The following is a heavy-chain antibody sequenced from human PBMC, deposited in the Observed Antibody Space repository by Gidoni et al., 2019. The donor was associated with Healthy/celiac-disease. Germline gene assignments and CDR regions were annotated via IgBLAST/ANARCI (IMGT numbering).Heavy chain of an antibody. CDR1: GFPFSSYP. CDR3: AKREEYDSSGYYHFPNWYFDL. CDR2: IRGSGGST. J-gene: IGHJ2*01. V-gene: IGHV3-23*01. Sequence: EVQPLASGGGLVQPGGSLRPSWAASGFPFSSYPTSWVRRDPGKGLEWVAAIRGSGGSTYYADSVKGRLTISRDNSKNTLYLQMNSLRAEDTAVYYCAKREEYDSSGYYHFPNWYFDLWGRGTLVTVSS. D-gene: IGHD3-22*01.